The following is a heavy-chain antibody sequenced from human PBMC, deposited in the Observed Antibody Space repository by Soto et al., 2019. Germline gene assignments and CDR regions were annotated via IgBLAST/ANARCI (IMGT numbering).Heavy chain of an antibody. Sequence: GGSLRLSCAASGFTFSSCGMNWVRQAPGKGLEWVSYISSSGSTIYYADSVKGRFTISRDNAKNSLYLQMNGLRAEDTAVYYCARVRIVVVTTYPGDYYGMDVWGQGTTVTVSS. V-gene: IGHV3-48*03. D-gene: IGHD2-21*02. CDR1: GFTFSSCG. J-gene: IGHJ6*02. CDR2: ISSSGSTI. CDR3: ARVRIVVVTTYPGDYYGMDV.